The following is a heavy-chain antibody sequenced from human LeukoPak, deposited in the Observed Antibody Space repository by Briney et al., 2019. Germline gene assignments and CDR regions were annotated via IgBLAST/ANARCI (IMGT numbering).Heavy chain of an antibody. J-gene: IGHJ4*02. CDR3: AKEGGYSYGPRPKPVHY. D-gene: IGHD5-18*01. Sequence: XXSLRLSCAASGFTFSSYGMHWVRQAPGKGLEWVAVISYDGSNKYYADSVKGRFTISRDNSKNTLYLQMNSLRAEDTAVYYCAKEGGYSYGPRPKPVHYWGQGTLVTVSS. V-gene: IGHV3-30*18. CDR2: ISYDGSNK. CDR1: GFTFSSYG.